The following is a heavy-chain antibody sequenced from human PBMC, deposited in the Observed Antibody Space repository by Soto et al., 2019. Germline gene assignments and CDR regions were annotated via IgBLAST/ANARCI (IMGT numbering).Heavy chain of an antibody. V-gene: IGHV1-3*01. J-gene: IGHJ6*02. Sequence: ASVRVSCKASGYTFTSYAMHWVRQAPGQRLEWMGWINAGNGNTNYAQKLQGRVTMTTDTSTSTAYMELRSLRSDDTAVYYCARVLGDIVVVVAAPSPYYGMDVWGQGTTVTVSS. CDR3: ARVLGDIVVVVAAPSPYYGMDV. D-gene: IGHD2-15*01. CDR2: INAGNGNT. CDR1: GYTFTSYA.